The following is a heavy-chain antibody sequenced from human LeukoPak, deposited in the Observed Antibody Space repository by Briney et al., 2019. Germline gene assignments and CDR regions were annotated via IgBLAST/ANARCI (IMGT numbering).Heavy chain of an antibody. CDR1: GFTFNNYA. CDR3: PKGCASTGCYTSEH. CDR2: ISGSGDST. Sequence: PGGSLRLSCAASGFTFNNYAMSWVRQAPGRGLEWVSTISGSGDSTYYADSVKGRFTISRDNSKNTLYLQMNSLSTEDTAVYYCPKGCASTGCYTSEHWGQGTLVTVSS. J-gene: IGHJ4*02. V-gene: IGHV3-23*01. D-gene: IGHD2-2*02.